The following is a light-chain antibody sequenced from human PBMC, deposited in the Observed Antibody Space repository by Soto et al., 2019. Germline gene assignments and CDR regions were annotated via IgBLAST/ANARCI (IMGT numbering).Light chain of an antibody. V-gene: IGKV3-15*01. CDR2: GPS. Sequence: VLTQSPGTLSLSPGDRATLFCRARQSLTNPYIAWYQQKPGQAPRLLIYGPSTRATGIPGRFSGSASGTEFTLTVSSLQSDDFATYYCQHYNSYSEAFGQGTRVDIK. CDR3: QHYNSYSEA. J-gene: IGKJ1*01. CDR1: QSLTNPY.